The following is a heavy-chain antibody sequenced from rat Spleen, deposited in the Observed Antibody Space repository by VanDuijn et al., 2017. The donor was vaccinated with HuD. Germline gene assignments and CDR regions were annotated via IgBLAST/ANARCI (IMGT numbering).Heavy chain of an antibody. CDR1: GYSITSGY. V-gene: IGHV3-1*01. J-gene: IGHJ2*01. CDR3: ATHGAGYNLFDY. CDR2: IKYSGNT. D-gene: IGHD1-4*01. Sequence: EVQLQESGPGLVKPSQSLSLTCSVTGYSITSGYGWSWIRKFPGNRMEWMGYIKYSGNTGYNPSLKSRISITRDTSKNQFFLHLNSVTTEDTATYYCATHGAGYNLFDYWGQGVMVTVSS.